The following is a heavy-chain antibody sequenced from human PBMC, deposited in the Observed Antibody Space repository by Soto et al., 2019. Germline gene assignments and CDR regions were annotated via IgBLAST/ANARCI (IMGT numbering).Heavy chain of an antibody. V-gene: IGHV1-8*01. Sequence: QVQLVQSGAEAKKPGASVKVSCKASGYTFTSYDINWVRQATGQGLEWMGWMNHNSGNPGYAPKFQGRVTKTRNTSKSTAYMELSSVRSEDTAVYYCARDRVGWLDVWGQGTTFTVSS. J-gene: IGHJ6*02. CDR3: ARDRVGWLDV. CDR2: MNHNSGNP. D-gene: IGHD1-26*01. CDR1: GYTFTSYD.